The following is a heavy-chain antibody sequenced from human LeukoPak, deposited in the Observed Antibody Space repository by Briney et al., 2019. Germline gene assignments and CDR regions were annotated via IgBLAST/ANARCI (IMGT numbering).Heavy chain of an antibody. Sequence: GESLTIPCKGSGYSFTSYWISWVRQMPGKGLEWMGIIYPGDSDTRYSPSFQGQVTISADKSISTAYLQWSSLKASDTAMYYCVRHAGYSSSWSIDYWGQGTLVTVSS. CDR2: IYPGDSDT. CDR3: VRHAGYSSSWSIDY. V-gene: IGHV5-51*01. CDR1: GYSFTSYW. D-gene: IGHD6-13*01. J-gene: IGHJ4*02.